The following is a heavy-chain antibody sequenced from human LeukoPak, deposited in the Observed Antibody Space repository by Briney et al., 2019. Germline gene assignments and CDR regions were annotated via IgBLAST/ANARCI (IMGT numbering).Heavy chain of an antibody. CDR1: GGSFSGYY. Sequence: SETLSLTCAVYGGSFSGYYWSWIRQPPGKGLEWIGEINHSGSTNYNPSLKSRVTISVDTSKNQFSLKLSSVTAADTAVYYCARGPGGDSDYWGQGTLVTVSS. D-gene: IGHD3-10*01. V-gene: IGHV4-34*01. CDR2: INHSGST. CDR3: ARGPGGDSDY. J-gene: IGHJ4*02.